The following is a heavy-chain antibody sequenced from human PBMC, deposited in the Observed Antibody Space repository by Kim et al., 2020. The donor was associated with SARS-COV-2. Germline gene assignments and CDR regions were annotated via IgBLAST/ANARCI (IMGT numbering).Heavy chain of an antibody. CDR2: LYYSGST. J-gene: IGHJ4*02. CDR3: ARHVIAAAPYFDY. V-gene: IGHV4-59*08. CDR1: GGSISSYY. D-gene: IGHD6-13*01. Sequence: SETLSLTCTVSGGSISSYYWSWIRQPPGKGLEWIGYLYYSGSTNYNPSLKSRVTVSVDTSKNQFSLKLSYVTAADTAVYYFARHVIAAAPYFDYWGQGTLVTVSS.